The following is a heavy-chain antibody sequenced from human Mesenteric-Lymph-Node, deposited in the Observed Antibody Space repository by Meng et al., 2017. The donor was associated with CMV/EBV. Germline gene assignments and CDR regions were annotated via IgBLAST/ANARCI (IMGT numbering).Heavy chain of an antibody. Sequence: SGGSINSSFWSWFRQPPGKGLEWIGYFYYSGTTNYNPSLKSRVTISADTSKNQFSLNLSSVTAADTAVYYCARTTYYCDIPLVFDSWGQGTLVTVSS. CDR2: FYYSGTT. CDR1: GGSINSSF. D-gene: IGHD3-22*01. J-gene: IGHJ4*02. V-gene: IGHV4-59*01. CDR3: ARTTYYCDIPLVFDS.